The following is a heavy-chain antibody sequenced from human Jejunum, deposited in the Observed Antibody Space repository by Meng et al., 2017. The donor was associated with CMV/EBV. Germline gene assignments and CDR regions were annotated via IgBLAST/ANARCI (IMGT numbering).Heavy chain of an antibody. CDR2: FVNYVDT. CDR1: GYTFGSYG. J-gene: IGHJ4*02. CDR3: ASGTPGRSYCDY. D-gene: IGHD2-15*01. V-gene: IGHV1-18*01. Sequence: QVHLPPSGTEVKKPGPPVRVSRQSSGYTFGSYGICWVRQAPGQGLEWMGWFVNYVDTYPAPKFQGRVTMTTDTHTNTAFMELRSLTSDDTAVYYCASGTPGRSYCDYWGQGTLVTVSS.